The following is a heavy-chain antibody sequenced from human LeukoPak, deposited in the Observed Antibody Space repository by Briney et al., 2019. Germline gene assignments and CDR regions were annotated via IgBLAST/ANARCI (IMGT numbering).Heavy chain of an antibody. D-gene: IGHD6-19*01. CDR2: IKQDGSEK. CDR3: ASKYSSGWDFDY. CDR1: GFTFSSYW. V-gene: IGHV3-7*01. J-gene: IGHJ4*02. Sequence: GGSLRLSCAASGFTFSSYWMSWVRQAPGKGLEWVGNIKQDGSEKYYADSVKGRFTISRDSAKNSVYLQMNSLRAEDTAIYYCASKYSSGWDFDYWGQGTLVTVSS.